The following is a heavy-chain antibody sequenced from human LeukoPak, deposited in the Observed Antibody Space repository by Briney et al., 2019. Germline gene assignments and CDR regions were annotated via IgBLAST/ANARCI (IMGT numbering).Heavy chain of an antibody. CDR2: MYSGGST. CDR3: ARDIYGGSGGRYFQR. V-gene: IGHV3-53*01. J-gene: IGHJ1*01. D-gene: IGHD4-23*01. Sequence: PGGSLRLSCTASGFTVRSNYMSWVRQSPRKGLEWVSIMYSGGSTDYADSVKGRFIISRDHSKNTLYLQMNSLRAEDTAVYYCARDIYGGSGGRYFQRWGQGTLVTVSS. CDR1: GFTVRSNY.